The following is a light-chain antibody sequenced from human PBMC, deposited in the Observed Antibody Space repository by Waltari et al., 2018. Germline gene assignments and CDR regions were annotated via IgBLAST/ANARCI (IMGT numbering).Light chain of an antibody. CDR1: ETILFNSNNKNY. CDR3: QQYYTVSRT. J-gene: IGKJ1*01. Sequence: DIVMTQSPDSLAVPLGERATINCKSSETILFNSNNKNYLAWYQQKAGQPPKLLVYWASTRKSGVPDRFSGSGSGTDFTLTISSLQAEDVAVYYCQQYYTVSRTFGQGTRVEIK. V-gene: IGKV4-1*01. CDR2: WAS.